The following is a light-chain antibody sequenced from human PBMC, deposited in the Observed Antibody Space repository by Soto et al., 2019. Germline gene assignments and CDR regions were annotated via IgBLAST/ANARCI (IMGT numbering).Light chain of an antibody. CDR2: GAS. J-gene: IGKJ1*01. V-gene: IGKV3-15*01. CDR3: QQYNDWRT. Sequence: VLTQSPATLSVSPGERATLSCRASESVRINLAWFQQKPGQAPRPLIYGASTRATGVPLRFSGSGSGTEFTLTISSLQSEDLAVYFCQQYNDWRTFSQGPKVLI. CDR1: ESVRIN.